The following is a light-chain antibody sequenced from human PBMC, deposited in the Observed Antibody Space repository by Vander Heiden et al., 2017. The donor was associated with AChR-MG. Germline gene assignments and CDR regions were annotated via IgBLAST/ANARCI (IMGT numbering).Light chain of an antibody. V-gene: IGLV1-40*01. CDR2: GNS. J-gene: IGLJ3*02. Sequence: QSVLTPPPSVSGPPGQRVTISCTGSSSNIGAGYDVHWYQQLPGTAPKLLIYGNSNRPSGVPDRFSGSKSGTSASLAITGLQAEDEADYYCQSYDSSLRGVFGGGTKLTVL. CDR3: QSYDSSLRGV. CDR1: SSNIGAGYD.